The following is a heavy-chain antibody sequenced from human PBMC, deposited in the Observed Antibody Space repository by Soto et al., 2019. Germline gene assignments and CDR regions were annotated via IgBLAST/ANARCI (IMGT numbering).Heavy chain of an antibody. V-gene: IGHV1-2*04. D-gene: IGHD4-17*01. CDR2: INPNSGGT. Sequence: ASVEVSCEASGYTFNGYYMHWVRQAPGQGLEWMGWINPNSGGTNYAQKFQGWVTMTRDTSISTAYMELSRLRSDDTAVYYCSRDLAYGGNSYYYYGMDVWGQGTTVTVSS. J-gene: IGHJ6*02. CDR1: GYTFNGYY. CDR3: SRDLAYGGNSYYYYGMDV.